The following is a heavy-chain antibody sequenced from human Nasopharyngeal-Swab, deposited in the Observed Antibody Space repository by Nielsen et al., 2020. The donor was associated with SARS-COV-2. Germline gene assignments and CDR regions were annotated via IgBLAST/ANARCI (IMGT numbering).Heavy chain of an antibody. CDR3: ASRTGYCSGGSCYSDAFDI. CDR2: ISYDGSNK. D-gene: IGHD2-15*01. Sequence: WIRQPPGKGPEWVAVISYDGSNKYYADSVKGRFTISRDNSKNTLYLQMNSLRAEDTAVYYCASRTGYCSGGSCYSDAFDIWGQGTMVTVSS. J-gene: IGHJ3*02. V-gene: IGHV3-30-3*01.